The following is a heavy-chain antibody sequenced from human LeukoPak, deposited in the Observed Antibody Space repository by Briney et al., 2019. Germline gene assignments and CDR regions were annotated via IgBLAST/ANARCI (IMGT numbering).Heavy chain of an antibody. J-gene: IGHJ5*02. V-gene: IGHV4-39*07. D-gene: IGHD3-10*01. CDR3: ARTYGSGSSYLGLPTYDP. CDR1: GGSISSSSYY. Sequence: SETLSLTCTVSGGSISSSSYYWGWIRQPPGKGLEWIGSIYYSGSTYYNPSPKSRVTISVDTSKNQFSLKLSSVTAADTAVYYCARTYGSGSSYLGLPTYDPWGQGTLVTVSS. CDR2: IYYSGST.